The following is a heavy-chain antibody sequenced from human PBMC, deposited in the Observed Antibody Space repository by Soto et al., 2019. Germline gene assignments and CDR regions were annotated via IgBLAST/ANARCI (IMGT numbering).Heavy chain of an antibody. CDR2: INPNSGGT. D-gene: IGHD2-15*01. CDR1: GFTFTGYF. V-gene: IGHV1-2*04. Sequence: VEVSGKGVGFTFTGYFMHWVRQAPGQGLEWMGWINPNSGGTNYAQKFQGWVTMTRDTSISTAYMELSRLRSDDTAVYYCARGCSGGSCYSSSYYGMDVWGQGTTVTVSS. CDR3: ARGCSGGSCYSSSYYGMDV. J-gene: IGHJ6*02.